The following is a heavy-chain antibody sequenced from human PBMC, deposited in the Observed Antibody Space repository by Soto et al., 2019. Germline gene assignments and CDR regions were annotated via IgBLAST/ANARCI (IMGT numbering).Heavy chain of an antibody. CDR2: MNPNSGNT. V-gene: IGHV1-8*01. Sequence: ASVKVSCKASGYTFPSYDINWVRQATGQGLEWMGWMNPNSGNTGYAQKFQGRVTMTRNTSISTAYMELSSLRSEDTAVYYCARGSEVRGVIPYYYYYGMDVWGQGTTVTVPS. CDR3: ARGSEVRGVIPYYYYYGMDV. J-gene: IGHJ6*02. CDR1: GYTFPSYD. D-gene: IGHD3-10*01.